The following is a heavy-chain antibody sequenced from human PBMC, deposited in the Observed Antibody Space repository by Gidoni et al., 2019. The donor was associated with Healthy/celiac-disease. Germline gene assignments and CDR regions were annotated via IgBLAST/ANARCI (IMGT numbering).Heavy chain of an antibody. Sequence: QITLKESGPTLVKPTQTLTLTCTFSGFSLSTSGVGVGWIRQPPGKALEWLALIYWNDDKRYSPSLKSRLTITKDTSKNQVVLTMTNMDPVDTATYYCAHKAVVDPRIAAAGYDAFDIWGQGTMVTVSS. J-gene: IGHJ3*02. CDR2: IYWNDDK. CDR1: GFSLSTSGVG. D-gene: IGHD6-13*01. V-gene: IGHV2-5*01. CDR3: AHKAVVDPRIAAAGYDAFDI.